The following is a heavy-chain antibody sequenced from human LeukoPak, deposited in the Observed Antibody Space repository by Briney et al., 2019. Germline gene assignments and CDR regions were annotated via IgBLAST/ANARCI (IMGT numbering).Heavy chain of an antibody. CDR1: GYTLTNYN. CDR3: AREFGHCYGDNCFYFFDT. V-gene: IGHV1-18*01. Sequence: ASVKVSCKASGYTLTNYNISWVRQAPGQGLEWMGWINTYKGDTLYAQKLQGRVTMTADTSTNTAYMELRSLRFDDTTVYYCAREFGHCYGDNCFYFFDTWGQGFRVTVSS. D-gene: IGHD4-23*01. CDR2: INTYKGDT. J-gene: IGHJ4*02.